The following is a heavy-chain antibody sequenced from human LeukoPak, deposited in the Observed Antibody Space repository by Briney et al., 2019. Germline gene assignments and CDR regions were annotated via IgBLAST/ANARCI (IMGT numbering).Heavy chain of an antibody. J-gene: IGHJ4*02. CDR2: VYSDGST. V-gene: IGHV3-53*01. D-gene: IGHD2-21*02. Sequence: GGSLRLSCAASGFTVRTYHMRWVRLAPGKGLEWVSVVYSDGSTYYADSVKGRFTISRDNSKNTLYLQMNSLRAEDTAVYYCARGWSLVTAMTYWDQGTLVTVSS. CDR1: GFTVRTYH. CDR3: ARGWSLVTAMTY.